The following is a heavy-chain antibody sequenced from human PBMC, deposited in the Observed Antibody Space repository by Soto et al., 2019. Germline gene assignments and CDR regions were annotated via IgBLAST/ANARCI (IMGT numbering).Heavy chain of an antibody. CDR1: EYPFTTFL. V-gene: IGHV1-3*01. CDR2: INAANGDT. CDR3: ARHDCISTSCYYYYYYSMDV. J-gene: IGHJ6*02. D-gene: IGHD2-2*01. Sequence: ASVKVSCKASEYPFTTFLMHWVRQAPGQRFEWMGWINAANGDTKYSQNFQGRVTISRDESTSTAYMELSSLRSEDTAVYYCARHDCISTSCYYYYYYSMDVWGQGTTVNVSS.